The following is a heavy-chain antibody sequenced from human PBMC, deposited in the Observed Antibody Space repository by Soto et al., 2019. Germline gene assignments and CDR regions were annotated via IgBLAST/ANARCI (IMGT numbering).Heavy chain of an antibody. Sequence: PSETLSLTCTVSGGSISSYYWSCIRQPPGKGLEWIGYIYYSGSTNYNPSLKSRVTISVDTSKNQFSLKLSSVTAADTAVYYCARSGWFGELLYYYYGMDVWGQGTTVTVSS. CDR1: GGSISSYY. D-gene: IGHD3-10*01. J-gene: IGHJ6*02. CDR2: IYYSGST. V-gene: IGHV4-59*01. CDR3: ARSGWFGELLYYYYGMDV.